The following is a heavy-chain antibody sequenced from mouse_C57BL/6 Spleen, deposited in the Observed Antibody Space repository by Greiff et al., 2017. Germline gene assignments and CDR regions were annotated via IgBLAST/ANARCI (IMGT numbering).Heavy chain of an antibody. V-gene: IGHV1-19*01. D-gene: IGHD1-1*01. CDR2: INPYNGGT. J-gene: IGHJ2*01. CDR3: ARKGDPTVVGYYFDY. Sequence: VQLQQSGPVLVKPGASVKMSCKASGYTFTDYYMNWVKQSHGKSLEWIGVINPYNGGTSYNQKFKGKATLTVDKSSSTAYMELNSLTSEDSAVYYCARKGDPTVVGYYFDYWGQGTTLTVSS. CDR1: GYTFTDYY.